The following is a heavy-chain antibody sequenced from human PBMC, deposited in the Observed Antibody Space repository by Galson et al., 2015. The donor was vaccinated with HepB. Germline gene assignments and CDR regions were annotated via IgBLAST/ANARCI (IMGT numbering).Heavy chain of an antibody. CDR1: GFTFSNAW. CDR3: TTGEGSGWYDAFDI. J-gene: IGHJ3*02. CDR2: IKSKTDGGTT. Sequence: SLRLSCAASGFTFSNAWMSWVRQAPGKGLEWVGRIKSKTDGGTTDYAAPVKGRFTISRDDSKNTLYLQMNSLKTEDTAVYYCTTGEGSGWYDAFDIWGQGTMVTVSS. V-gene: IGHV3-15*01. D-gene: IGHD6-19*01.